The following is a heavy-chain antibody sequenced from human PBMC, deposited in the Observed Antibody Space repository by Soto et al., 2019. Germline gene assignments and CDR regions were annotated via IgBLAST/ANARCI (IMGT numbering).Heavy chain of an antibody. CDR3: VKGEYYYDSSGYYPFDY. J-gene: IGHJ4*02. CDR2: ISTNGGST. D-gene: IGHD3-22*01. Sequence: PGGSLRLSCSASGFTFSIYAMHWVRQAPGKGLEYVSSISTNGGSTDYADSVKGRFTISRDNSKNTVYLQMSSLRVEDTAVYYCVKGEYYYDSSGYYPFDYWGQGTLGTVS. V-gene: IGHV3-64D*06. CDR1: GFTFSIYA.